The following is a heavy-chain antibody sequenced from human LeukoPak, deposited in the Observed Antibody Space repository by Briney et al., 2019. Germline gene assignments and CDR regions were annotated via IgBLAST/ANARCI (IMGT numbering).Heavy chain of an antibody. D-gene: IGHD3-10*01. CDR2: IYYSGST. CDR3: ASDTMVRGVYGEERKFDY. Sequence: SETLSLTCTVSGGSISSYYWSWIRQPPGKGLEWIGYIYYSGSTNYNPSLKSRVTISVDTSKNQFSLKLSSLRSEDTAVYYCASDTMVRGVYGEERKFDYWGQGTLVTVSS. CDR1: GGSISSYY. V-gene: IGHV4-59*01. J-gene: IGHJ4*02.